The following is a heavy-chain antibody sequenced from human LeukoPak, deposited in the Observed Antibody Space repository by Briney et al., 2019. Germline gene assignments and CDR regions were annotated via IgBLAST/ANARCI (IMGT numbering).Heavy chain of an antibody. V-gene: IGHV5-51*01. CDR2: IYPGDSDT. D-gene: IGHD2-2*02. Sequence: GESLKISCKGSGYSFTNYWIGWVRQMPGKGLEWMGIIYPGDSDTRYSPSFQGQVTISADKSISTAYLQWSSLKASDTAMYYCARLYTDNYYYYYMDVWGKGTTVTVSS. J-gene: IGHJ6*03. CDR3: ARLYTDNYYYYYMDV. CDR1: GYSFTNYW.